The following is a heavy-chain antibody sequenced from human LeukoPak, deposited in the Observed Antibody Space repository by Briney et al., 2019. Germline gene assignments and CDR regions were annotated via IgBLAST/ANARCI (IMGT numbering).Heavy chain of an antibody. CDR2: IYYSGST. CDR1: GYSISSSSYY. V-gene: IGHV4-39*07. Sequence: SETLSLTCTVSGYSISSSSYYWGWLRQPPGKGLEGHGSIYYSGSTYYNPSLKSRVTLSVDTSKNQFSLKLSSVTAADTAVYYCRGAPNLNYYYYYMDVWGKGTTVTVSS. CDR3: RGAPNLNYYYYYMDV. J-gene: IGHJ6*03. D-gene: IGHD3-10*01.